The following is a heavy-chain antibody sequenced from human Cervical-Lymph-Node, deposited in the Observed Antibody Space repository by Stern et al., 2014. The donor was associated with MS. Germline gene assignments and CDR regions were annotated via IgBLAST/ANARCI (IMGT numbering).Heavy chain of an antibody. Sequence: QVQLQESGPGLVKPSETLSLTCTGSGGSISSYYWSWIRQPPGKGLEWIGYIYYSGSTNYNPSLKSRVTISVDTSKNQFSLKLSSVTAADTAVYYCALGQRWLQFLAYWGQGTLVTVSS. CDR1: GGSISSYY. CDR3: ALGQRWLQFLAY. D-gene: IGHD5-24*01. V-gene: IGHV4-59*01. CDR2: IYYSGST. J-gene: IGHJ4*02.